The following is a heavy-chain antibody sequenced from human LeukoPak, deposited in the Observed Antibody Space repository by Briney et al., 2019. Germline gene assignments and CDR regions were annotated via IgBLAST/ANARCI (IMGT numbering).Heavy chain of an antibody. CDR2: IIPIFGTA. D-gene: IGHD3-22*01. Sequence: SVKVSCKASGGTFSSYAISWVRQAPGQGLEWMGGIIPIFGTANYAQKFQGRVTITADKSTSTAYMELSSLRSEDTAVYYCAGGRTYYYDSSGYYPFDYWGQGTLVTVSS. V-gene: IGHV1-69*06. J-gene: IGHJ4*02. CDR1: GGTFSSYA. CDR3: AGGRTYYYDSSGYYPFDY.